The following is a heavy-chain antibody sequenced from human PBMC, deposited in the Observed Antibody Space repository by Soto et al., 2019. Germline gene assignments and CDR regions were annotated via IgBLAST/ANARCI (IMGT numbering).Heavy chain of an antibody. CDR2: IYYSGST. V-gene: IGHV4-39*01. CDR3: ARPSDYGDRYDRFFDY. J-gene: IGHJ4*02. D-gene: IGHD4-17*01. CDR1: GGSISSSSYY. Sequence: SETLSLTCTVSGGSISSSSYYWGWIRQPPGKGLEWIGSIYYSGSTYYNPSLKSRVTISVDTSKNQFSLKLSSVTAADTAVYYCARPSDYGDRYDRFFDYWGQGTLVTVSS.